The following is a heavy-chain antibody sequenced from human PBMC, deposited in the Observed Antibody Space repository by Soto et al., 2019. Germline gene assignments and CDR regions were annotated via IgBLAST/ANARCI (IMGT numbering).Heavy chain of an antibody. CDR3: ARDAVRGYSGYDYVPFYYFDY. D-gene: IGHD5-12*01. CDR1: GYTFTSYA. Sequence: ASVKVSCKGSGYTFTSYAMHWVRQAPGQRLEWMGWINAGNGNTKYSQKFQGRVTITRDTSASTAYMGLSSLRSEDTAVYYCARDAVRGYSGYDYVPFYYFDYWGQGTLVTVSS. CDR2: INAGNGNT. J-gene: IGHJ4*02. V-gene: IGHV1-3*01.